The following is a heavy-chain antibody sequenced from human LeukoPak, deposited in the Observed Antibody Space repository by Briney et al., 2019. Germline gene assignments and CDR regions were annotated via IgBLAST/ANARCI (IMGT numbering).Heavy chain of an antibody. Sequence: GGSLRLSCAASGFTFSDYYMSWIRQAPGKGLEWVSAISGSGGSTYYADSVKGRFTISRDNSKNTLYLQMNSLRAEDTAVYYCAKALYYYDSSGYYPYFDYWGQGTLVTVSS. J-gene: IGHJ4*02. V-gene: IGHV3-23*01. CDR1: GFTFSDYY. CDR3: AKALYYYDSSGYYPYFDY. CDR2: ISGSGGST. D-gene: IGHD3-22*01.